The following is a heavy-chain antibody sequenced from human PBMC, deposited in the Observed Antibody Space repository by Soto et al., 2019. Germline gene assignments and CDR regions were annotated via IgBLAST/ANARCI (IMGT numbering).Heavy chain of an antibody. J-gene: IGHJ5*02. CDR1: GYTLTELS. D-gene: IGHD6-19*01. V-gene: IGHV1-69*13. Sequence: GASVKVSCKVSGYTLTELSMHWVRQAPGQGLEWMGGIIPIFGTANYAQKFQGRVTITADESTSTAYMELSSLRSEDTAVYYCARDPEYSSGWYAWGQGTLVTVSS. CDR2: IIPIFGTA. CDR3: ARDPEYSSGWYA.